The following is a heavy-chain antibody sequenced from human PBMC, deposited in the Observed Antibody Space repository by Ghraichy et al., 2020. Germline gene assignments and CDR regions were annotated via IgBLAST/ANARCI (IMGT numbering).Heavy chain of an antibody. V-gene: IGHV4-59*01. CDR2: IYYSGST. Sequence: ETLSLTCTVSGDSISNYYWSWIRQPPGKGLEWIGCIYYSGSTKYNPSLQSRVTISVDTSKNQFSLKLSSVTAADTAVYYCARGGTSSAIPGDYYYYGMDVWAQGTTVTVSS. CDR1: GDSISNYY. D-gene: IGHD2-2*01. CDR3: ARGGTSSAIPGDYYYYGMDV. J-gene: IGHJ6*02.